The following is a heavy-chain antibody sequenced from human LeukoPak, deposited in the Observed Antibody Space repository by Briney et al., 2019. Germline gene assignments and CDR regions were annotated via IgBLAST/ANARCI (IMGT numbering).Heavy chain of an antibody. Sequence: GGSLRLSCAASGFTFSSYSMNWVRQAPGKGLEWVSSISSSSSYIYYADSVKGRFTISRDNAKNSLYLQMNSLRAEDTAVYYCARDPTFFDYYGSGSYFGDDYWGQGTLVTVSS. J-gene: IGHJ4*02. CDR1: GFTFSSYS. CDR3: ARDPTFFDYYGSGSYFGDDY. CDR2: ISSSSSYI. D-gene: IGHD3-10*01. V-gene: IGHV3-21*01.